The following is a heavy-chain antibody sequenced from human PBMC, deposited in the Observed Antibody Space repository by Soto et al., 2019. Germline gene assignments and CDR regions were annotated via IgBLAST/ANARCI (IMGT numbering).Heavy chain of an antibody. CDR3: ASQYYYDGSGYSLVYDY. Sequence: PSETLSLTCSVSGVSISSYFWSWIRQPPGKGLEWVGYIHYSGSTNYNPSLESRGTISVDTSKNQFSLKLSSVTAADTAVYYCASQYYYDGSGYSLVYDYWGRGTLVTVSS. J-gene: IGHJ4*02. CDR1: GVSISSYF. D-gene: IGHD3-22*01. CDR2: IHYSGST. V-gene: IGHV4-59*01.